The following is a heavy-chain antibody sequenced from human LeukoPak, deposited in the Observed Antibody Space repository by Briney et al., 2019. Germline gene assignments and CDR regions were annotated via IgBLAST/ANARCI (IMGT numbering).Heavy chain of an antibody. CDR1: GFTFSSYG. Sequence: GGSLRLSCAASGFTFSSYGMRWVRQAPGKGLEWVAVISYDGSNKYYADSVKGRFTISRDNSKNTLYLQMNSLRAEDTAVYYCAKAYYFDYWGRGTLVTVSS. V-gene: IGHV3-30*18. J-gene: IGHJ4*02. CDR2: ISYDGSNK. CDR3: AKAYYFDY.